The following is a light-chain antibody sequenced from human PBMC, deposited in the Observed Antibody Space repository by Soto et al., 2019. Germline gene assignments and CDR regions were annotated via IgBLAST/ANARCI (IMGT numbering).Light chain of an antibody. J-gene: IGKJ1*01. CDR1: QGIGDT. Sequence: EVVLTQSPATLSASPGEGVTLSCRASQGIGDTLAWYQHKPGQTPRLLIYDASSRATGIPDRFSGSGSGTDFTLTISRLEPEDFAVYSCHQYGSSPWTFGQGTKVDIK. CDR2: DAS. CDR3: HQYGSSPWT. V-gene: IGKV3-20*01.